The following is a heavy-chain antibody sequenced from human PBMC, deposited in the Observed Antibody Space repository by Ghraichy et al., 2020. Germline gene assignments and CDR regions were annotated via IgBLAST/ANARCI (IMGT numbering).Heavy chain of an antibody. D-gene: IGHD4-17*01. Sequence: ASVKVSCKAFGYTFTGYYMHWVRQALGQGLEWMGWINPQTGGTNFAQKFQGRVTMTRDTSIDTAYMELSRLRSDDTAVYYCARDQRVTTWDKYYYYGMDVWGQGTTVTVYS. CDR3: ARDQRVTTWDKYYYYGMDV. CDR1: GYTFTGYY. V-gene: IGHV1-2*02. J-gene: IGHJ6*02. CDR2: INPQTGGT.